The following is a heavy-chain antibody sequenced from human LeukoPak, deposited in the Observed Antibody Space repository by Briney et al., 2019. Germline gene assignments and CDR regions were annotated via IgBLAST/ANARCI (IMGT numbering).Heavy chain of an antibody. Sequence: GASVKVSCKASGYTFTSYGISWVRQAPGQGLEWMGWISAYNGNTNYAQKLQGRVTMTTDTPTSTAYMELRSLRSDDTAVYYCARAPQSSSWYDFDYWGQGTLVTVSS. CDR2: ISAYNGNT. D-gene: IGHD6-13*01. V-gene: IGHV1-18*01. J-gene: IGHJ4*02. CDR1: GYTFTSYG. CDR3: ARAPQSSSWYDFDY.